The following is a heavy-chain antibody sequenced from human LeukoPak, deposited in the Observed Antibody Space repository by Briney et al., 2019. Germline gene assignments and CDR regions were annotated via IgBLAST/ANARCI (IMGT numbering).Heavy chain of an antibody. CDR3: ARVVDHDYGDYYLDY. CDR2: VSGSGDST. J-gene: IGHJ4*02. V-gene: IGHV3-23*01. Sequence: GGSLRLSCAASGFTFSSYWMHWVRQAPGKGLEWVSTVSGSGDSTYYADSVKGRLTISRDNSKNTLYLQMNSLRAEDTAVYYCARVVDHDYGDYYLDYWGQGTLVTVSS. D-gene: IGHD4-17*01. CDR1: GFTFSSYW.